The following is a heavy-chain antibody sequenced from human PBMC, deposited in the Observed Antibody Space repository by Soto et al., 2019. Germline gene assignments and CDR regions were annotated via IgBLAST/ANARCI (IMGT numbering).Heavy chain of an antibody. D-gene: IGHD6-13*01. V-gene: IGHV1-8*01. CDR3: ARGRVERIAAAGYYYYYGMDV. Sequence: QVQLVQSGAEVKKPGASVKVSCKASGYTFTSYDINWVRQATGQGLEWMGWMNPNSGNTGYAQKFQGRVTMTRNTSISTAYMELSSLRSEDTAVYYCARGRVERIAAAGYYYYYGMDVWDQGTTVTVSS. CDR2: MNPNSGNT. CDR1: GYTFTSYD. J-gene: IGHJ6*02.